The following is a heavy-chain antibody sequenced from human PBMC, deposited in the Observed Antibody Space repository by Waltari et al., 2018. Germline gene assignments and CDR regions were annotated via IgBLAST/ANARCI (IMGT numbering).Heavy chain of an antibody. CDR2: IYYSGST. V-gene: IGHV4-39*07. D-gene: IGHD6-6*01. CDR3: ARHNSSSVPIFDY. CDR1: GGSISSSSYY. J-gene: IGHJ4*02. Sequence: QLQLQESGPGLVKPSETLSLTCTVSGGSISSSSYYWGWIRQPPGKGLEWIGSIYYSGSTYDNPSLKSRVTISVDTSKNQFSLKLSSVTAADTAVYYCARHNSSSVPIFDYGGQGTLVTVSS.